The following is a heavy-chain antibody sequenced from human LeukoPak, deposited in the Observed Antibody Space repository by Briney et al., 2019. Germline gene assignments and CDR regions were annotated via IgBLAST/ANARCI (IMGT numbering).Heavy chain of an antibody. CDR1: GFTFSSYW. CDR3: ARVGSVVVTAKDNWFDP. V-gene: IGHV3-7*01. CDR2: IKQDGSEK. J-gene: IGHJ5*02. D-gene: IGHD2-21*02. Sequence: PGGSLRLSCAASGFTFSSYWMSWVRQAPGKGLEWVANIKQDGSEKYYVASVKGRFTISRDNAKNSLYLQMNSLRAEDTAVYYCARVGSVVVTAKDNWFDPWGQGTLVTVSS.